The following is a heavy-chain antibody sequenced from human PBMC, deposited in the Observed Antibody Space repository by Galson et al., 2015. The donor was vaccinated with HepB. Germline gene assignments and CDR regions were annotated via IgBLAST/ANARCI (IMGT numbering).Heavy chain of an antibody. CDR1: GASISSGDYF. J-gene: IGHJ5*02. CDR3: GRICYYDCGGNQDGFDP. D-gene: IGHD3-22*01. Sequence: TLSLTCSVSGASISSGDYFWNWIRQPAGRGLEWIGRIFPSGTTKYNPFLRGRVTMSIDKSKNQFSLQLTSVTAADTAVYYCGRICYYDCGGNQDGFDPWGQGTLVTVSS. V-gene: IGHV4-61*02. CDR2: IFPSGTT.